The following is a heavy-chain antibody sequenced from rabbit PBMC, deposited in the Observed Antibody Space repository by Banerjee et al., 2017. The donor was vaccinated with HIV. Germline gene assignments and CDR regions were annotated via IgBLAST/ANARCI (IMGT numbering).Heavy chain of an antibody. D-gene: IGHD2-1*01. Sequence: QEQVVESGGGLVTPGGNLTLTCTASGFDFINYGVSWVRQAPGKGLEWIGYIDPVFGSTYYASWVNGRFTISKTSSTTVTLQMTSLTAADTATYFCARDDDYGAYPLWGPGTLVTVS. J-gene: IGHJ4*01. CDR1: GFDFINYG. V-gene: IGHV1S45*01. CDR2: IDPVFGST. CDR3: ARDDDYGAYPL.